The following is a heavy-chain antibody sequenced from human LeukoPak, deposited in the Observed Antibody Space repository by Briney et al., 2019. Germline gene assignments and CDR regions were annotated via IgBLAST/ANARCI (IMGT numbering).Heavy chain of an antibody. V-gene: IGHV5-51*01. J-gene: IGHJ4*02. CDR1: GYSFTSYW. D-gene: IGHD4-23*01. Sequence: GASLQISCKGSGYSFTSYWIGWVRQMPGKGLEWMGIIYPGDSDTRYSPSFQGQVTISADKSISTAYLQWSSLKASDTAMYYCARLGPYGGNSGYFDYWGQGTLVTVSS. CDR2: IYPGDSDT. CDR3: ARLGPYGGNSGYFDY.